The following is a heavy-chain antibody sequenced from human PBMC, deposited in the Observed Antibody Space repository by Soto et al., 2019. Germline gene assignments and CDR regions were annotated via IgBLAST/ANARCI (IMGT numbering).Heavy chain of an antibody. V-gene: IGHV6-1*01. CDR2: TYYRSKWYY. J-gene: IGHJ4*03. D-gene: IGHD1-26*01. Sequence: PSQTLSLTCAITGGSVSSNSAGWSRVSQSPWRGLEWLGRTYYRSKWYYEYAVYVRGRITINPDTSKNQCSLEFDTVTPEDTAVYFCARGAQYSGQIFDYWGQGTVVSVSS. CDR3: ARGAQYSGQIFDY. CDR1: GGSVSSNSAG.